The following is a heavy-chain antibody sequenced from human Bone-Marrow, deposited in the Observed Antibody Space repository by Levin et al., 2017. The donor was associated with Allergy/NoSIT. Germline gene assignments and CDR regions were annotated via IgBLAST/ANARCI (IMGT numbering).Heavy chain of an antibody. CDR1: GFSLTTSGMC. CDR3: ARIPHLGYNYGYYYGMDV. Sequence: SGPTLVKPTQTLTLTCTVSGFSLTTSGMCVTWIRQPPGKALEWLARIDWDDDKFYSTSLQTRLTISKDTSKNQVVLTMTNMDPVDTATYYCARIPHLGYNYGYYYGMDVWGPGTTVTVSS. J-gene: IGHJ6*02. V-gene: IGHV2-70*17. D-gene: IGHD5-18*01. CDR2: IDWDDDK.